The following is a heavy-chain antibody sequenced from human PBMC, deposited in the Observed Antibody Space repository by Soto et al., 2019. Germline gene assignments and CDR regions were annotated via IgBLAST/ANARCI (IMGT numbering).Heavy chain of an antibody. D-gene: IGHD2-8*02. CDR1: GFTFGSYA. CDR2: ISGGGSGT. J-gene: IGHJ5*02. V-gene: IGHV3-23*01. CDR3: AKDPKSTVRFNWFDP. Sequence: EMQLSESGGGLGQPGGSLRLSCAASGFTFGSYAMSWVRQAPGKGLEWVSAISGGGSGTYYADSVKGRFTISRDNSKKTLFLQMNSLRVEDTAIYYCAKDPKSTVRFNWFDPWGQGTLVTVSS.